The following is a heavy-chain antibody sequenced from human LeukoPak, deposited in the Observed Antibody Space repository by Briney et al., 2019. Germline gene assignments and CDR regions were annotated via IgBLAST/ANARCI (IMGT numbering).Heavy chain of an antibody. J-gene: IGHJ6*03. CDR2: ISRSGSTK. D-gene: IGHD3-10*01. CDR1: GFTFSDYN. Sequence: PGGSLRLSCAASGFTFSDYNMRWIRQAPGKGLEWVSSISRSGSTKYYADSVKGRFTISRDNSKNTLYLQMNSLRAEDTAVYNCAKGDFYGSGRDYYYYMDVWGKGTTVTVSS. V-gene: IGHV3-11*01. CDR3: AKGDFYGSGRDYYYYMDV.